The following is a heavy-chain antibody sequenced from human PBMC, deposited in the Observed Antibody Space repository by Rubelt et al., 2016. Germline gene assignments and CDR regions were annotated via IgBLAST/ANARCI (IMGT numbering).Heavy chain of an antibody. V-gene: IGHV3-30*02. D-gene: IGHD3-9*01. CDR2: LWFDGSNE. CDR3: AKVGAHYDILTGYYPYYYYYYMDV. Sequence: VAHLWFDGSNEDYAESVKGRFTISRDNSKNTLYLQMNSLRAEDTAVYYCAKVGAHYDILTGYYPYYYYYYMDVWGKGTTVTVSS. J-gene: IGHJ6*03.